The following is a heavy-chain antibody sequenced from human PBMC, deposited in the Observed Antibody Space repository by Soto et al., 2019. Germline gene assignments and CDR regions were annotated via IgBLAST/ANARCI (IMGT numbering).Heavy chain of an antibody. V-gene: IGHV1-69*12. CDR3: ARALGGGYEAGDY. J-gene: IGHJ4*02. D-gene: IGHD5-12*01. CDR2: IISMFGTP. CDR1: GATFSISV. Sequence: QVQLVQSGAELKKPGSSVKVSCRASGATFSISVFNWVRQAPGQGLEWMGGIISMFGTPNYSKKFQGRVTTSADESKSTGYMELHNLRSYDTAIYYWARALGGGYEAGDYWGQGTQVSVSS.